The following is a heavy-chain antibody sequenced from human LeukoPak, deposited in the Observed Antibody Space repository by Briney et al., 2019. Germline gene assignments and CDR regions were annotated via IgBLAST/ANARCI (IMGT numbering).Heavy chain of an antibody. J-gene: IGHJ6*04. Sequence: SETLSLTCAVSGYSISSGYYWGWIRQPPGKGLEWIGSIYHSRSTYYNPSLKSRVTISVDTSKNQFSLKLSSVTAADTAVYYCAREDMVRGVIIYYYGMDVWGKGTTVTVSS. CDR3: AREDMVRGVIIYYYGMDV. V-gene: IGHV4-38-2*02. D-gene: IGHD3-10*01. CDR1: GYSISSGYY. CDR2: IYHSRST.